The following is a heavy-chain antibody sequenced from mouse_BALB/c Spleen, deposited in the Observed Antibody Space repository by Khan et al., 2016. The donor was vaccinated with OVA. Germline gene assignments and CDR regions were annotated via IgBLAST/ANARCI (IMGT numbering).Heavy chain of an antibody. CDR2: ISYSGVT. V-gene: IGHV3-2*02. J-gene: IGHJ2*01. CDR1: GYSITSGYA. CDR3: ARGNYYGYYFDY. Sequence: EVELVESGPGLVKPSQSLSLTCTVTGYSITSGYAWNWIRQFPGNKLEWMGYISYSGVTSYTPSLKSRISITRDTSKNQFFLQLNSVTTEDTATYDCARGNYYGYYFDYWSQGTTLTVSA. D-gene: IGHD1-1*01.